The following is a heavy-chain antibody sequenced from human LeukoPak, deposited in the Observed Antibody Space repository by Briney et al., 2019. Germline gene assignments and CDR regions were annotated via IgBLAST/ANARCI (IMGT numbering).Heavy chain of an antibody. Sequence: ASVKVSCKASGYTFTSYDITWVRQATGQGLEWMGWMNPNSGNTGYAQKFQGRVTITRNTSISTAYMELNSLRAEDTAVYYCARATVVSPNYWGQGTLVTVSS. J-gene: IGHJ4*02. CDR2: MNPNSGNT. V-gene: IGHV1-8*03. CDR1: GYTFTSYD. D-gene: IGHD4-23*01. CDR3: ARATVVSPNY.